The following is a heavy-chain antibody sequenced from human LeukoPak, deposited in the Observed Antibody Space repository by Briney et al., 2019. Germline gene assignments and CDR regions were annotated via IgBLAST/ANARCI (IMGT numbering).Heavy chain of an antibody. CDR1: GFTFSSYA. D-gene: IGHD3-22*01. J-gene: IGHJ5*02. CDR3: AKGKSSGYYFHNWFDP. CDR2: ISGSGGST. V-gene: IGHV3-23*01. Sequence: GGSLRLSCAASGFTFSSYAMSWVRQAPGKGLEWVSAISGSGGSTYYADSVKGRFTISRDNSKNTLYLQVNSLRAEDTAVYYCAKGKSSGYYFHNWFDPWGQGTLVTVSS.